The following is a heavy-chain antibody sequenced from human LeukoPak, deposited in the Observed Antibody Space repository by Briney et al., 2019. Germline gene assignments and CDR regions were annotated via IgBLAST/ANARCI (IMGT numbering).Heavy chain of an antibody. CDR3: ARDDPPTEVVAAT. J-gene: IGHJ4*02. CDR2: IIPILGIA. D-gene: IGHD2-15*01. V-gene: IGHV1-69*04. Sequence: AASVKVPCKASGGTFSSYAISWVRQAPGQGLEWMGRIIPILGIANYAQKFQGRVTITADKSTSTAYMELSSLRSEDTAVYYCARDDPPTEVVAATWGQGTLVTVSS. CDR1: GGTFSSYA.